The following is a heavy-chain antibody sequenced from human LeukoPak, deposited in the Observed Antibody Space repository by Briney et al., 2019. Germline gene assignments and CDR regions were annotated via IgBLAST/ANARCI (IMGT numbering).Heavy chain of an antibody. D-gene: IGHD6-19*01. CDR2: ISSSSSYI. Sequence: GGSLRLSCAASGFTFSSYSMNWVRQAPGKGLEWVSSISSSSSYIYYADSVKGRFTISRDNAKKSLYLQMNSLRAEDTAVYYCARAGSSAWEYYFDFWGQGTLVTVSS. V-gene: IGHV3-21*04. CDR1: GFTFSSYS. CDR3: ARAGSSAWEYYFDF. J-gene: IGHJ4*02.